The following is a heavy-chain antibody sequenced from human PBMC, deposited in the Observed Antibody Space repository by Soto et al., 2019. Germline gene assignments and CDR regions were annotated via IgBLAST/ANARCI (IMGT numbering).Heavy chain of an antibody. Sequence: QVQLVQSGAEVKKPGSSVKISCKSSGYTFTSYYMHWVRQAPGQGLEWMGMINPSGGSTNYAQRFQGRVTMTRDTSTSTVYMDLSDLRSEDTAVYYCARRFCTTTTCLVGDFWGQGNLVTVSS. J-gene: IGHJ4*02. CDR1: GYTFTSYY. V-gene: IGHV1-46*01. CDR2: INPSGGST. D-gene: IGHD2-2*01. CDR3: ARRFCTTTTCLVGDF.